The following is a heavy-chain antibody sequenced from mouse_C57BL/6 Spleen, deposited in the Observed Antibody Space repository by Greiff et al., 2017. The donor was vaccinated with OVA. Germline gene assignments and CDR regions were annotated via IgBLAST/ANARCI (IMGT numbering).Heavy chain of an antibody. CDR1: GFTFSSYA. Sequence: EVMLVESGGGLVKPGGSLKLSCAASGFTFSSYAMSWVRQTPEKRLEWVATISDGGSYTYYPDNVKGRFTISRDNAKNNLYLQMSHLKSEDTAMYYCARELGGVAWFAYWGQGTLVTVSA. J-gene: IGHJ3*01. CDR3: ARELGGVAWFAY. CDR2: ISDGGSYT. D-gene: IGHD4-1*01. V-gene: IGHV5-4*03.